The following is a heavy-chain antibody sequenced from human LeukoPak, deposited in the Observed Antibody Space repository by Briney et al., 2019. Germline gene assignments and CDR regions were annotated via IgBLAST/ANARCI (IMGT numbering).Heavy chain of an antibody. CDR3: ARPAGPDFDWPLDY. D-gene: IGHD3-9*01. V-gene: IGHV3-53*01. Sequence: GGSLRLSCAASGFTVSSNYMSWVRQAPGKGLEWVSVIYSGGSTYYAGSVKGRFTISRDNSKNTLYLQMNSLRAEDTAVYYCARPAGPDFDWPLDYWGQGTLVTVSS. CDR2: IYSGGST. J-gene: IGHJ4*02. CDR1: GFTVSSNY.